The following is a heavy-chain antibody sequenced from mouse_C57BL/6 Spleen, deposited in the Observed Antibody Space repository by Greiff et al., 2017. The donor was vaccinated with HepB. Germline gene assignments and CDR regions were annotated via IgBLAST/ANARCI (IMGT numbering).Heavy chain of an antibody. V-gene: IGHV1-61*01. Sequence: QVHVKQSGAELVRPGSSVKLSCKASGYTFTSYWMEWVKQRPGQGLEWIGNIYPSDSETHYNQKFKDKATLTVDKSSSTAYMQLSSLTSEDSAVYYCARDYGSRPYWYCDVWGTGTTVTVSS. D-gene: IGHD1-1*01. CDR1: GYTFTSYW. CDR2: IYPSDSET. J-gene: IGHJ1*03. CDR3: ARDYGSRPYWYCDV.